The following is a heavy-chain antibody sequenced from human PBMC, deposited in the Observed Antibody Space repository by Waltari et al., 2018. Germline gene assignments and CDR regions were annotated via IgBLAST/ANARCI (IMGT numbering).Heavy chain of an antibody. J-gene: IGHJ4*02. D-gene: IGHD6-13*01. V-gene: IGHV3-7*01. Sequence: AASGFTFSTKWMTWVRKAPGKGLEWVANINQDGSEKYSVESVKGRFTISSDNAKNSLYLQLHSLRADDTAVYYCTRGGDDSSWYWRNWGQGTLVTVSS. CDR2: INQDGSEK. CDR1: GFTFSTKW. CDR3: TRGGDDSSWYWRN.